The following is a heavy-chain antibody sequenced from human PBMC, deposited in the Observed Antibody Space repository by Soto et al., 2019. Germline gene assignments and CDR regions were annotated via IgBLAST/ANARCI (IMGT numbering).Heavy chain of an antibody. V-gene: IGHV3-30*18. CDR2: ISYDGSNK. D-gene: IGHD1-26*01. J-gene: IGHJ4*02. CDR3: AKDRGVGATRGTNFDY. CDR1: GFTFSSYG. Sequence: QVQLVESGGGVVQPGRSLRLSCAASGFTFSSYGMHWVRQAPGKGLEWVAVISYDGSNKHYADSVKGRFTISRDNSKNTLDLQMNSLRAEDTAVYYWAKDRGVGATRGTNFDYWGQGTLVTVPS.